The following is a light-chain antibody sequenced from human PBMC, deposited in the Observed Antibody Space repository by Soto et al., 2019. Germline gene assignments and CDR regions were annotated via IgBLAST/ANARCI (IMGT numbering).Light chain of an antibody. J-gene: IGLJ2*01. CDR3: SSYTSSSTPVV. CDR1: SSDVGGYNY. CDR2: DVS. Sequence: QSLLTQPASVSGSPGQSITISCPGTSSDVGGYNYVSWYQQHPGKAPKLMIYDVSNRPSGVSNRFSGSKSGNTASLTISGLQAEDEADYYCSSYTSSSTPVVFGGGTKVTVL. V-gene: IGLV2-14*01.